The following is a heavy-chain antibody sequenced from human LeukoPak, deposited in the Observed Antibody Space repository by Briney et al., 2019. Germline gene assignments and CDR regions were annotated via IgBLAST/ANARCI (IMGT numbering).Heavy chain of an antibody. CDR2: INHSGST. Sequence: PSETLSLTCAVYGGSFSGYYWSWIRQPPGKGLEWIGEINHSGSTNYNPSLKSRVTISVDTSKYQFSLKLSSVTAADTAVYYCARGRRGYSSSWTGYYYYGMDVWGQGTTVTVSS. CDR1: GGSFSGYY. CDR3: ARGRRGYSSSWTGYYYYGMDV. V-gene: IGHV4-34*01. D-gene: IGHD6-13*01. J-gene: IGHJ6*02.